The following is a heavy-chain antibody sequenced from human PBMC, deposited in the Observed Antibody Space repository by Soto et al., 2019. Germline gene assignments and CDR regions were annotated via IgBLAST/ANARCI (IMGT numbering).Heavy chain of an antibody. D-gene: IGHD3-10*01. CDR2: IFYGGNT. Sequence: QVQLQESGPGLVKSSETLSLTCTVSGGSISGYYWSWIRQPPGKGLERIGYIFYGGNTNYNPSLNSRVTLSVNTSKNQFSLKLRSVTAADTAVYYCARDSGYGYPFDYWGQGTLVTVSS. CDR1: GGSISGYY. J-gene: IGHJ4*02. CDR3: ARDSGYGYPFDY. V-gene: IGHV4-59*01.